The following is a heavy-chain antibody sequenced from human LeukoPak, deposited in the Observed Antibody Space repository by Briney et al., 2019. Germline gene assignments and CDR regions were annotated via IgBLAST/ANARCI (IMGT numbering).Heavy chain of an antibody. Sequence: SVKVSCKASGGTFSSYAISWVRQAPGQGLEWMGGIIPIFGTANYAQKFQGRVTITADESTITAYMELSSLRSQDTAVYYCARESIASDYSNSHVIYYCGMDVWGQGTTVTVS. V-gene: IGHV1-69*01. CDR3: ARESIASDYSNSHVIYYCGMDV. D-gene: IGHD4-11*01. CDR1: GGTFSSYA. J-gene: IGHJ6*02. CDR2: IIPIFGTA.